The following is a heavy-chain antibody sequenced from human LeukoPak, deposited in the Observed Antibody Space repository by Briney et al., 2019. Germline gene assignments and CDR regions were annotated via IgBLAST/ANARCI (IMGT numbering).Heavy chain of an antibody. J-gene: IGHJ5*02. CDR2: IINDGGGT. D-gene: IGHD2-21*02. Sequence: GGSLRPSCSASGVIFNNYGLMWVPQAPGKGLEWVSAIINDGGGTTYADFVKGRFTISRDNSKNTLSLQMNSLRREDTALYYCAKGNSGDFADLWGQGTVVTVSS. CDR3: AKGNSGDFADL. CDR1: GVIFNNYG. V-gene: IGHV3-23*01.